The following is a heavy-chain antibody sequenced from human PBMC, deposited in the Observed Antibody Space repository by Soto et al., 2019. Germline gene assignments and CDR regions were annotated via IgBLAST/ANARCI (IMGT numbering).Heavy chain of an antibody. D-gene: IGHD2-15*01. V-gene: IGHV4-34*01. CDR2: INHSGST. CDR1: GGSFSGYY. CDR3: ARGPRGYCSGGSCPSGGSSDP. J-gene: IGHJ5*02. Sequence: SKTLSLTCAVYGGSFSGYYWSWIRQPPGKGLEWIGEINHSGSTNYNPYLKSRVTISVDTSKNQFSLKLSSVTAADKAVYYCARGPRGYCSGGSCPSGGSSDPWGQATFVTVST.